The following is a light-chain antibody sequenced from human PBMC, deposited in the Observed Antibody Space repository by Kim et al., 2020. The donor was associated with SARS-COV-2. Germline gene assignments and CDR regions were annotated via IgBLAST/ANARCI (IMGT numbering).Light chain of an antibody. J-gene: IGLJ1*01. Sequence: QSITISCTGTSSDVGAYNYVSWYRQYPGKAPQLLIYDVSNRPSGVSNRFSGSKSGNTASLTISGLQAEDEADYHCSSYTGSTTLYVFGAGTKVTVL. V-gene: IGLV2-14*03. CDR2: DVS. CDR3: SSYTGSTTLYV. CDR1: SSDVGAYNY.